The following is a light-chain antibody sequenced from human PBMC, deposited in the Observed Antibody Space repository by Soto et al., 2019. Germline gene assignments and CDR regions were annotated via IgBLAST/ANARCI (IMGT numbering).Light chain of an antibody. V-gene: IGKV1-8*01. J-gene: IGKJ4*02. Sequence: AIRMTQSPSSLSASTGDRVTITCRASQGISSYLAWYQQKPGKAPKLLIYAASTLQSGVPSRFSGSGSGTDCTLTISCLESEDFAAYYCQQYYSYPLPFGGGTKVEIK. CDR1: QGISSY. CDR3: QQYYSYPLP. CDR2: AAS.